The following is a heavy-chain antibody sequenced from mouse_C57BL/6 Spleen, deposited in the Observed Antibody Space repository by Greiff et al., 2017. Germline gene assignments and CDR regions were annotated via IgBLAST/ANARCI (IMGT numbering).Heavy chain of an antibody. J-gene: IGHJ2*02. V-gene: IGHV1-52*01. CDR1: GYTFTSYW. Sequence: VQLQQPGAELVRPGASVKLSCKASGYTFTSYWMHWVKQRPIQGLEWIGNIDPSDSETHYNQKFKDKATLTVDKSSSTAYMQLSSLTSEDSAVYYCASIAAVGGYFDWWGQATSLTVSS. CDR3: ASIAAVGGYFDW. CDR2: IDPSDSET.